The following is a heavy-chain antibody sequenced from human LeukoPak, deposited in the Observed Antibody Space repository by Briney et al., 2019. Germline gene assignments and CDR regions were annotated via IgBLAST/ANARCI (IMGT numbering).Heavy chain of an antibody. D-gene: IGHD2-15*01. CDR1: GYTFTSYA. CDR3: ARAGWWQLAYFDY. CDR2: INAGNGNT. J-gene: IGHJ4*02. V-gene: IGHV1-3*01. Sequence: ASVKVPCKASGYTFTSYAMHWVRQAPGQRLEWMGWINAGNGNTKYSQKFQGRVTITRDTSASTAYMELSSLRSEDTAVYYCARAGWWQLAYFDYWGQGTLVTVSS.